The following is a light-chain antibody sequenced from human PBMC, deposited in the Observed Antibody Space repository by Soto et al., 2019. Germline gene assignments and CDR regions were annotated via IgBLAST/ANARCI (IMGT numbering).Light chain of an antibody. CDR1: QSISRY. CDR2: AAS. CDR3: KQSASTIWGT. V-gene: IGKV1-39*01. Sequence: DIQMTQSPSSLSASVGDRVTVTCRAGQSISRYLNWYQQRPGKAPKLLIYAASSLQSGVPSRFSGSGYRTDFTLNIRSLQHEDFENYYCKQSASTIWGTCGQGTKVDI. J-gene: IGKJ1*01.